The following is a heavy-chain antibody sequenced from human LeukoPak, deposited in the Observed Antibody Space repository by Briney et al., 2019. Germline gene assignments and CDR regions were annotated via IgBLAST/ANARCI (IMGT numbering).Heavy chain of an antibody. J-gene: IGHJ3*02. Sequence: SETLSLTCAVCGGSFSGYYWSWLRQPPGKGLEWIGEINHSGSTNYNPSLKSRVTISVDTSKNQFSLKLSSVTAADTAVYYCARLTFMITIFGVVITPGAFDIWGQGTMVTVSS. CDR1: GGSFSGYY. V-gene: IGHV4-34*01. CDR3: ARLTFMITIFGVVITPGAFDI. CDR2: INHSGST. D-gene: IGHD3-3*01.